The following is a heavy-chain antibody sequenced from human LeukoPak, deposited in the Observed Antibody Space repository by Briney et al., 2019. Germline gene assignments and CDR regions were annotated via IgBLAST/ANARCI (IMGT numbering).Heavy chain of an antibody. D-gene: IGHD2-2*01. CDR3: ARVDKADCSSTSCPFDI. CDR1: GGTFSSYA. J-gene: IGHJ3*02. Sequence: SVKVSCKASGGTFSSYAISWVRQAPGQGLEWMGGIIPIFGTANYAQKFQGRVTITADESTSTAYTELSSLRSEDTAVCYCARVDKADCSSTSCPFDIWGQGTMVTVSS. CDR2: IIPIFGTA. V-gene: IGHV1-69*13.